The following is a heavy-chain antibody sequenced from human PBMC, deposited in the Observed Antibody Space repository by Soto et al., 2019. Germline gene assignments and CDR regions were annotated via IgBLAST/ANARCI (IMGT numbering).Heavy chain of an antibody. CDR1: GFTFSSYA. Sequence: GGSLRLSCAASGFTFSSYAMSWVRQAPGKGLEWVSAISGSGGSTYYADSVKGRFTISRDNSKNTLYLQMNSLRAEDTAVYYCAKDSSRYSWGLGAFDIWGQGTMVTVSS. J-gene: IGHJ3*02. D-gene: IGHD3-9*01. V-gene: IGHV3-23*01. CDR3: AKDSSRYSWGLGAFDI. CDR2: ISGSGGST.